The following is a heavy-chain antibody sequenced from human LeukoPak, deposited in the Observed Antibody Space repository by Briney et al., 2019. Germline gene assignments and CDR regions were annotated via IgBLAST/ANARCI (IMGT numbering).Heavy chain of an antibody. CDR2: ISSSSTTI. D-gene: IGHD2-2*01. J-gene: IGHJ3*02. V-gene: IGHV3-48*01. Sequence: GGSLRLSCAGSGFTFNDYSMNWVRQAPGKGLEWVSYISSSSTTIYYADSVKGRFTISRDNAKNSLYLQMNSLRAEDTAVYYCARDGPYCSSTSCYGLDAFDIWGQGTMVTVSS. CDR3: ARDGPYCSSTSCYGLDAFDI. CDR1: GFTFNDYS.